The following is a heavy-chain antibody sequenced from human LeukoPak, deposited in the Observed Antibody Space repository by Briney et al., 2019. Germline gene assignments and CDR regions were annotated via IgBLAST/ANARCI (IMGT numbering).Heavy chain of an antibody. CDR1: GYTFTSYG. CDR3: ARVDSLSRPYFDY. J-gene: IGHJ4*02. CDR2: ISVYVGNT. Sequence: ASVKVSCKASGYTFTSYGITWVRQAPGQGLEWMGWISVYVGNTNYSQNSQDRVTMTTDTSTSTAYMELRSLRSDDTAVYYCARVDSLSRPYFDYWGQGTLVTVSS. D-gene: IGHD1-1*01. V-gene: IGHV1-18*01.